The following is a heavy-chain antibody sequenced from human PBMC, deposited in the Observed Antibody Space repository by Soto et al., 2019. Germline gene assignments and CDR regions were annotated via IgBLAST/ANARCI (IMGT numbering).Heavy chain of an antibody. V-gene: IGHV1-69*13. CDR2: IIPSLGTT. CDR3: AHGRSNGYFR. CDR1: RDTFNDYS. J-gene: IGHJ4*02. D-gene: IGHD2-21*01. Sequence: ASVNVSFKASRDTFNDYSRTLWRQAPGHGLEWMGGIIPSLGTTKYAQKFQGRVTMTADESTSTAYLELNRLTSEDRAVYYCAHGRSNGYFRWGQGNQVHVSS.